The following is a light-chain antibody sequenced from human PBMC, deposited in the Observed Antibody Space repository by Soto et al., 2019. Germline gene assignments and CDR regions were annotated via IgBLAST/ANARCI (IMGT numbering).Light chain of an antibody. CDR2: DAS. CDR1: QSVGSK. V-gene: IGKV3-15*01. CDR3: QQYEEWPPMT. J-gene: IGKJ1*01. Sequence: EILMTQSPATLAASPGERATLSCRASQSVGSKLAWYQQKPGQPPRLVMFDASIRATGVPARFSGGGSGTEFTLTISSLQSEDFALYYCQQYEEWPPMTFGQGTKVEIK.